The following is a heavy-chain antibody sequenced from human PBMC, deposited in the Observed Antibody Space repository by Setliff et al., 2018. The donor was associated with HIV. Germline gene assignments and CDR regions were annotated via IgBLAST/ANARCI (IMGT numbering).Heavy chain of an antibody. CDR1: GFTFSSYA. D-gene: IGHD3-22*01. V-gene: IGHV3-23*01. Sequence: GGSLRLSCASSGFTFSSYAMNWVRQAPGKGLEWVSAITGGGDHTYYADSVKCRFTISRDNSRNTVYLQMNSLRADDTAVYYCARAYDSSGYLRVFVDFWGQGTRVTVSS. CDR2: ITGGGDHT. CDR3: ARAYDSSGYLRVFVDF. J-gene: IGHJ4*02.